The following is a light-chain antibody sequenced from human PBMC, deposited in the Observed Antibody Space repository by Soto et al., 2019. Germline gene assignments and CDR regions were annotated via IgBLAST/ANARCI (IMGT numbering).Light chain of an antibody. CDR3: QQYGSSPWT. Sequence: EIVLTQSPGTLSLSPGERATLSCRASQSVSSSYLAWYQQKPGQAPRLLIYGASSRATGIPDRFNGSGSGTDFTLTISRLEPEDFAVYYCQQYGSSPWTFGLGTKVEIK. J-gene: IGKJ1*01. V-gene: IGKV3-20*01. CDR2: GAS. CDR1: QSVSSSY.